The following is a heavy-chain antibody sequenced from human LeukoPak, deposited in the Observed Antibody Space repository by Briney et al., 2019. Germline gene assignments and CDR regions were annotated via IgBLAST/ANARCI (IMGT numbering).Heavy chain of an antibody. D-gene: IGHD6-13*01. CDR2: IRSKAYGGTT. Sequence: KPGRSLRLSCTASGFTFGDYAMSWFRQAPGKGLEWVGFIRSKAYGGTTEYAASVKGRFTISRDDSKSIAYLQMNSLKTEDTAVYYCTRDHSSSWYWGANYYYYYGMDVWGQGTTVTVPS. J-gene: IGHJ6*02. CDR1: GFTFGDYA. CDR3: TRDHSSSWYWGANYYYYYGMDV. V-gene: IGHV3-49*05.